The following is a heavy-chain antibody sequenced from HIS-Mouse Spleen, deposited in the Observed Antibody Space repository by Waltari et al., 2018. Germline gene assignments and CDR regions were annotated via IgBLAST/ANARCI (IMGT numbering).Heavy chain of an antibody. Sequence: QLQLQESGPGLVKPSETLSLTCTVFAGPISSSRYYWGWIRQPPGKGLEWIGSIYYSGSTYYNPSLKSRVTISVDTSKNQFSLKLSSVTAADTAVYYCAREIPYSSSWYDWYFDLWGRGTLVTVSS. J-gene: IGHJ2*01. V-gene: IGHV4-39*07. CDR2: IYYSGST. CDR3: AREIPYSSSWYDWYFDL. CDR1: AGPISSSRYY. D-gene: IGHD6-13*01.